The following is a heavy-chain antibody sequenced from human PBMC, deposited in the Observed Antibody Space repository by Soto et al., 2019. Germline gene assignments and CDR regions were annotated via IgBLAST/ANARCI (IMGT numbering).Heavy chain of an antibody. V-gene: IGHV4-59*08. CDR1: GGSISSYY. CDR3: ARFYGLRYYFDY. CDR2: IYYSGST. D-gene: IGHD4-17*01. Sequence: SSETLSLTCTVSGGSISSYYWSWIRQPPGKGLEWIGYIYYSGSTNYNPSLKSRVTISVDTSKNQFSLKLSSVTAADTAVYYCARFYGLRYYFDYWGQGTLVTVSS. J-gene: IGHJ4*02.